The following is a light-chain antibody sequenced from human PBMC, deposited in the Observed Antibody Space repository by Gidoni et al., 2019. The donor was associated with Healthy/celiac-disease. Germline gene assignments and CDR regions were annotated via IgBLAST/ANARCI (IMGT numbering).Light chain of an antibody. CDR2: GAA. CDR3: QQYNKWPPMYS. Sequence: EIVMTQSPATLSVSPGERATLSCRASQSVSSNLAWYQQKPGQAPRLLIYGAATRATGIPARFSGSGSGIEFTLTISSLQSEDFAVYYCQQYNKWPPMYSFGQGTKLEIK. CDR1: QSVSSN. V-gene: IGKV3-15*01. J-gene: IGKJ2*03.